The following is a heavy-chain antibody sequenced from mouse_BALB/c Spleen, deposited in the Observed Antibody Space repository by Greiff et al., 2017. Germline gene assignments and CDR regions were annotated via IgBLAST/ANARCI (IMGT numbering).Heavy chain of an antibody. CDR2: ISSGSSTI. J-gene: IGHJ4*01. CDR1: GFTFSSFG. Sequence: EVKVVESGGGLVQPGGSRKLSCAASGFTFSSFGMHWVRQAPEKGLEWVAYISSGSSTIYYADTVKGRFTISRDNPKNTLFLQMTSLRSEDTAMYYCARASYSSMDYWGQGTSVTVSS. CDR3: ARASYSSMDY. D-gene: IGHD2-10*01. V-gene: IGHV5-17*02.